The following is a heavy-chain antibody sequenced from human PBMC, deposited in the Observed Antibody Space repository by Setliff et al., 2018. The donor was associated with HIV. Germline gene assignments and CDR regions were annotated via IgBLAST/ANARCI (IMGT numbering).Heavy chain of an antibody. CDR2: ISSTGTYI. CDR3: AKEYCSGGSCRESDY. CDR1: GFNFSSHT. V-gene: IGHV3-21*01. J-gene: IGHJ4*02. D-gene: IGHD2-15*01. Sequence: GGSLRLSCAASGFNFSSHTMNWIRQAPGKGLEWVSSISSTGTYIYYADSMKGRFTISRDNSKNTLYLQMNSLRAEDTAVYYCAKEYCSGGSCRESDYWGQGTLVTVSS.